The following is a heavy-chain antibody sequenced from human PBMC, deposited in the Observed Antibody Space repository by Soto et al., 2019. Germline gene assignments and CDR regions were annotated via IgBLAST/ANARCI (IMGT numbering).Heavy chain of an antibody. J-gene: IGHJ5*02. CDR1: AGSFSGYY. CDR3: ARDFERSAIGP. V-gene: IGHV4-34*11. CDR2: IAYSGDT. D-gene: IGHD3-9*01. Sequence: SETLSLTCAVHAGSFSGYYWSWIRKHPGKGLEWIGYIAYSGDTYYNPSLRSRVTISADTSENKFSLTLKSVTAADTAVYFWARDFERSAIGPWGQGTSVTVSS.